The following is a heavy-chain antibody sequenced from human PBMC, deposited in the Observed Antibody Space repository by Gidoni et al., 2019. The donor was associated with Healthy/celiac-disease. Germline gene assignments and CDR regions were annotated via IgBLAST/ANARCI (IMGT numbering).Heavy chain of an antibody. Sequence: QVQLVQSGAEVKKPGSSVKVSCKASGGTFSSYAISWVRQAPGQGLEWMGGIIPIFGTANYAQKVQGRVTITADESTSTAYMELSSLRSEDTAVYYCARASYYYGSGSYYNVNYYGMDVWGQGTTVTVSS. D-gene: IGHD3-10*01. CDR2: IIPIFGTA. CDR3: ARASYYYGSGSYYNVNYYGMDV. V-gene: IGHV1-69*01. J-gene: IGHJ6*02. CDR1: GGTFSSYA.